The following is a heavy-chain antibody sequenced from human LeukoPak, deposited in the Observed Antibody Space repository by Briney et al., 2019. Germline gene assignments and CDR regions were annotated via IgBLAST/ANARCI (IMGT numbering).Heavy chain of an antibody. CDR1: GFTFSSYS. CDR3: ARGRYGDYPYYFDY. Sequence: GGSLRLSCAASGFTFSSYSMNWVSQAPGKGLEWVSSISSSSSYIYYADSVKGRFTISRDNAKNSLYLQMNSLRAEDTAVYYCARGRYGDYPYYFDYWGQGTLVTVSS. CDR2: ISSSSSYI. D-gene: IGHD4-17*01. V-gene: IGHV3-21*01. J-gene: IGHJ4*02.